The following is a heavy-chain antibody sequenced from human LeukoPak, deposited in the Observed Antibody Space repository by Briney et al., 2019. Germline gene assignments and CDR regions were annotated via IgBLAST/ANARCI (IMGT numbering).Heavy chain of an antibody. CDR2: INPNSGGT. V-gene: IGHV1-2*02. CDR3: ARGEDYYDSSGHDY. J-gene: IGHJ4*02. D-gene: IGHD3-22*01. CDR1: GYTFSDHY. Sequence: ASVKVSCKAAGYTFSDHYIHWMRQAPGQGLEWMGWINPNSGGTNYAQKFQGRVTMTRDTSISTAYMELSRLRSDDTAVYYCARGEDYYDSSGHDYWGQGTLVTVSS.